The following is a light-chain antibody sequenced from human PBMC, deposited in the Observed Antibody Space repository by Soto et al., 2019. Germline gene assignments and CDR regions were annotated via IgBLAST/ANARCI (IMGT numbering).Light chain of an antibody. J-gene: IGKJ1*01. CDR2: ATS. Sequence: EIVLTHSPGTLSLSPGETATLSCRASQTVNSDYLAWFQQRPGQAPRLLIFATSRRATDIPDRFSGSGSGRCLTLSIRRLEPEDFAVYYCHQFGYSLRTVGQGTKVDIK. CDR1: QTVNSDY. CDR3: HQFGYSLRT. V-gene: IGKV3-20*01.